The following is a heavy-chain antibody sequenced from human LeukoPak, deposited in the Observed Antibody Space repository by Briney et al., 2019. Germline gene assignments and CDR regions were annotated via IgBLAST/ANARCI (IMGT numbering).Heavy chain of an antibody. CDR1: GGSISSYY. D-gene: IGHD4-17*01. CDR3: ATTVNAEYFQH. Sequence: PSETLSLTCTVSGGSISSYYWSWIRQPPGKGLEWIGYIYYSGTTNYNPSLKSRVTISVDTSKNQFSLKLSSVTAADTAVYYCATTVNAEYFQHWGQGTLVTVSS. J-gene: IGHJ1*01. V-gene: IGHV4-59*01. CDR2: IYYSGTT.